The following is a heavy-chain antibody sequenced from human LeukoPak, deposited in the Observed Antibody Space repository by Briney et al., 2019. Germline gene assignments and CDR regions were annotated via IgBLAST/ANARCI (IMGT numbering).Heavy chain of an antibody. D-gene: IGHD6-13*01. V-gene: IGHV3-23*01. CDR1: GFTFSSYA. Sequence: GGSLRLSCAASGFTFSSYAMSWVRQAPGKGLEWVSAITNSGDNTYYADSVKGRFTISRDNSKSTLYLQINSLRAEDTAIYYCAKAPMEDTWYIHFDYWGQGTLVTVSS. CDR3: AKAPMEDTWYIHFDY. J-gene: IGHJ4*02. CDR2: ITNSGDNT.